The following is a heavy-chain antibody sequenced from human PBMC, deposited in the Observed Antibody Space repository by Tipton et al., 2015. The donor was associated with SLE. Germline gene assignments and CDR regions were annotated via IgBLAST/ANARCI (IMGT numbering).Heavy chain of an antibody. D-gene: IGHD6-13*01. CDR3: ARASSSWPYYYYYMDV. CDR1: GDSISSAYYY. Sequence: TLSLTCTVSGDSISSAYYYWTWIRQPPGKGLEWIGYIYYSGSTNYNPSLKSRVTISVDTSKNQFSLKLSSVTAADTAVYYCARASSSWPYYYYYMDVWGKGTTVTVSS. V-gene: IGHV4-30-4*01. CDR2: IYYSGST. J-gene: IGHJ6*03.